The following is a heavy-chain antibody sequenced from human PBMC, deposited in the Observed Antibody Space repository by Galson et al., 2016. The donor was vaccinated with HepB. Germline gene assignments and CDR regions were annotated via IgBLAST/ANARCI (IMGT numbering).Heavy chain of an antibody. J-gene: IGHJ4*02. CDR2: ISGSGGTT. V-gene: IGHV3-23*01. D-gene: IGHD3-3*01. CDR1: GFTFSSYA. Sequence: SLRLSCAASGFTFSSYALSWVRQAPGKGLEWVSVISGSGGTTYYADSVKGRFTISRDNSKNALYLQMNSLRAEDTAVYYCAKEPNYDFWSGHPVDYWGQGTLVTVSS. CDR3: AKEPNYDFWSGHPVDY.